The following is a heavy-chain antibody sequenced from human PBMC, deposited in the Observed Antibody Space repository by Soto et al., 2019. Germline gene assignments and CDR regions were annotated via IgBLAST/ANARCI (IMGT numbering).Heavy chain of an antibody. J-gene: IGHJ4*02. Sequence: GASLKISCKGSGYSFTSYWISWVRQMPGKGLEWMGRIDPSDSYTNYSPSFQGHVTISADKSISTAYLQWSSLKASDTAMYYCARVWSVWSKGNDYWGQGTLVTVSS. V-gene: IGHV5-10-1*01. CDR2: IDPSDSYT. CDR1: GYSFTSYW. D-gene: IGHD3-10*01. CDR3: ARVWSVWSKGNDY.